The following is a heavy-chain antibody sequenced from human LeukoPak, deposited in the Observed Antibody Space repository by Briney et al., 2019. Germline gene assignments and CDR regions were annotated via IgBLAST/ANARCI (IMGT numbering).Heavy chain of an antibody. D-gene: IGHD1-1*01. J-gene: IGHJ4*02. CDR1: GVTFNHFG. V-gene: IGHV1-69*04. CDR2: IIPILDLT. CDR3: ARDSGRPPTSFDY. Sequence: GASVKVSCKASGVTFNHFGINWVRQAPGQGLEWMGRIIPILDLTKYAPKIQDRVTITADKSTSTAYMELNSLRSEDTAVYFCARDSGRPPTSFDYWGQGTLVTVSS.